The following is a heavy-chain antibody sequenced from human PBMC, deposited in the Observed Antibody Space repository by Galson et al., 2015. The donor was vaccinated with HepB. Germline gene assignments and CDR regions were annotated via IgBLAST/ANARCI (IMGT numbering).Heavy chain of an antibody. CDR3: ASESLASRFKGFYYYGSGSYYGHDAFDI. J-gene: IGHJ3*02. CDR1: GFTFSSYS. D-gene: IGHD3-10*01. Sequence: SLRLSCAASGFTFSSYSMNWVRQAPGKGLEWVSYISSSSSTIYYADSVKGRFTISRDNAKNSLYLQMNSLRAEDTAVYYCASESLASRFKGFYYYGSGSYYGHDAFDIWGQGTMVTVSS. V-gene: IGHV3-48*01. CDR2: ISSSSSTI.